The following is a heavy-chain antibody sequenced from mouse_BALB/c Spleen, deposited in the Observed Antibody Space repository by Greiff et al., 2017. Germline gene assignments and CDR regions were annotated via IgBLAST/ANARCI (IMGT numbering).Heavy chain of an antibody. CDR2: ISNLAYSI. CDR3: AREGGNYNYFDY. J-gene: IGHJ2*01. V-gene: IGHV5-15*02. CDR1: GFTFSDYG. D-gene: IGHD2-1*01. Sequence: EVMLVESGGGLVQPGGSRKLSCAASGFTFSDYGMAWVRQAPGKGPEWVAFISNLAYSIYYADTVTGRFTISRENAKNTLYLEMSSLRSEDTAMYYCAREGGNYNYFDYWGQGTTLTVSS.